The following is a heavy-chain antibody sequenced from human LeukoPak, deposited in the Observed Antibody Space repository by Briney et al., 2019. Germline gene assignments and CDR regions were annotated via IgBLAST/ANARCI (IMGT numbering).Heavy chain of an antibody. D-gene: IGHD3-22*01. J-gene: IGHJ4*02. Sequence: SETLSLTCTVSGGSTSSSSYYWGWLRQPPGKGLEWIGSIYYSGSTYYNPSLKSRVTISVDTSKNQFSLKLSSVAAADTAVYYCARDHYDSSGYYEGIDYWGQGTLVTVSS. CDR1: GGSTSSSSYY. CDR2: IYYSGST. CDR3: ARDHYDSSGYYEGIDY. V-gene: IGHV4-39*07.